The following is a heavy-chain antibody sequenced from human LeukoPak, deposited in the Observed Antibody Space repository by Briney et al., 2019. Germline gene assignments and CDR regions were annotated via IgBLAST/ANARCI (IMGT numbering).Heavy chain of an antibody. D-gene: IGHD2-2*01. Sequence: PGRSLRLSCAASGFTFSNYVMHWVRQAPGKGLEWVANIKQDGSEKYYVDSVRGRFTISRDNAKNSLYLQMNSLRAEDTAVYYCARVDVVPAAMVLDYYYYYGMDVWGQGTTVTVSS. CDR1: GFTFSNYV. V-gene: IGHV3-7*04. CDR2: IKQDGSEK. CDR3: ARVDVVPAAMVLDYYYYYGMDV. J-gene: IGHJ6*02.